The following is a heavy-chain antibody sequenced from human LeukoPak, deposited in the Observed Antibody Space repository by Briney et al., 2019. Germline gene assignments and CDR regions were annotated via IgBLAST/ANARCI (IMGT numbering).Heavy chain of an antibody. D-gene: IGHD2-2*01. CDR2: LSVST. J-gene: IGHJ4*02. V-gene: IGHV3-23*01. Sequence: GGSLRLSCAASGFTFRSYAMSWVRQAPGKGLEWVSSLSVSTYYADSVKGRFTISRDNSKNTLFPQMNGLRAEDTAVYYCAKASPSSYCGTTSCSVNFDYWGQGTLVTVSS. CDR1: GFTFRSYA. CDR3: AKASPSSYCGTTSCSVNFDY.